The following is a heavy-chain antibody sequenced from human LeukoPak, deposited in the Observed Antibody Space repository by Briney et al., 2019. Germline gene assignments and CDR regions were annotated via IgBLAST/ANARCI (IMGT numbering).Heavy chain of an antibody. J-gene: IGHJ5*02. CDR1: GGSFSGYY. CDR2: INHGGST. CDR3: ARDYCSGGSCYPLNWFDP. Sequence: SETLSLTCAVYGGSFSGYYWSWIRQPPGKGLEWIGEINHGGSTNYNPSLKSRVTISVDTSKNQFSLKLSSVTAADTAVYYCARDYCSGGSCYPLNWFDPWGQGTLVTVSS. D-gene: IGHD2-15*01. V-gene: IGHV4-34*01.